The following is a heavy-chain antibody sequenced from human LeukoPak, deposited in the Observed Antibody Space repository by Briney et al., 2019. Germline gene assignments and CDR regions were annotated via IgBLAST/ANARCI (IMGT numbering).Heavy chain of an antibody. CDR3: ARVAEGEHYFDY. J-gene: IGHJ4*02. CDR1: GGTFSSYA. V-gene: IGHV1-69*04. D-gene: IGHD1-1*01. Sequence: GASVKVSCKASGGTFSSYAISWVRQAPGQGLEWMGRIIPILGIANYAQKFQGRVTITADRSTSTAYMELSSLRSEDTAVYYCARVAEGEHYFDYWGRGTLVTVSS. CDR2: IIPILGIA.